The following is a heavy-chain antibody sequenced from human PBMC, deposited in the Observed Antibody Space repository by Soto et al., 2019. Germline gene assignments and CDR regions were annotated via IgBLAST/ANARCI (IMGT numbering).Heavy chain of an antibody. CDR2: IYHSGST. CDR3: ARVPGP. Sequence: SETLSLTCAFSGGSISSGGYSLSWIRQPPGKGLEWIGYIYHSGSTYYNPSLKSRVTISVDRSKNQFSLKLSSVTAADTAVYYCARVPGPWGQGTLVTVSS. J-gene: IGHJ5*02. V-gene: IGHV4-30-2*01. CDR1: GGSISSGGYS.